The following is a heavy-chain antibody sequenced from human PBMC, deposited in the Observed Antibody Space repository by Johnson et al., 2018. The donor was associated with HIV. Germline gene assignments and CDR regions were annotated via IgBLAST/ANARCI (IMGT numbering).Heavy chain of an antibody. J-gene: IGHJ3*02. CDR1: GFTFSSYW. CDR2: IKQDGSER. D-gene: IGHD6-13*01. Sequence: VQLVESGGGVVQPGRSLRLSCAASGFTFSSYWMSWVRQAPGKGLEWVANIKQDGSERYYVDSMKGRFTISRENATNFLYLQMNSLAAGDTAVYYCARGRPGGPNLLDAAGNDAFDIWGQGTMVTVSS. V-gene: IGHV3-7*02. CDR3: ARGRPGGPNLLDAAGNDAFDI.